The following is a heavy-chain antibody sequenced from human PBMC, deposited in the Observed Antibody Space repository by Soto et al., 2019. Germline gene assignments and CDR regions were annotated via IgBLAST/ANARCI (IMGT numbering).Heavy chain of an antibody. CDR2: IYYSGST. CDR1: GGCISSYY. J-gene: IGHJ6*02. CDR3: ARHLYYDISPGYLRPYHYYGMDV. D-gene: IGHD3-9*01. Sequence: SETLSLTCTVSGGCISSYYWSWIRQPPGKGLEWIGYIYYSGSTNYNPSLKSRVTISVDTSKNQFSLKLSPVTAADTAVYYCARHLYYDISPGYLRPYHYYGMDVWGQGTTVTVSS. V-gene: IGHV4-59*08.